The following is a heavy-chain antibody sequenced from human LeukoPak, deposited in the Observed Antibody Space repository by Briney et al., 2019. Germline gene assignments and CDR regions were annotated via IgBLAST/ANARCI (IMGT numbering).Heavy chain of an antibody. J-gene: IGHJ4*02. CDR2: ISGSGGST. Sequence: GGSLRLSCAASGFTFSSYAMSWVRQAPGKGLEWVSAISGSGGSTYYTDSVKGRFTISRDNSKNTLYLQMNSLRAEDTAVYYCAKVSSSGYYYRFGVDYWGQGTLVTVSS. CDR3: AKVSSSGYYYRFGVDY. V-gene: IGHV3-23*01. D-gene: IGHD3-22*01. CDR1: GFTFSSYA.